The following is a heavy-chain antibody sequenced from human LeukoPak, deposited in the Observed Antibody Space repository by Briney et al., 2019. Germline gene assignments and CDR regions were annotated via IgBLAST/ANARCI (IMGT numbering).Heavy chain of an antibody. CDR1: GYTFTSYD. Sequence: ASVKVSCKASGYTFTSYDINWVRQATGQGLEWMGWMNPNSGNTGYAQKFQGRVTMTRDTSISTAYMELSSLRSEDTAVYYCARDQSESIPFDYWGQGTLVTVSS. CDR3: ARDQSESIPFDY. D-gene: IGHD2-2*02. J-gene: IGHJ4*02. CDR2: MNPNSGNT. V-gene: IGHV1-8*01.